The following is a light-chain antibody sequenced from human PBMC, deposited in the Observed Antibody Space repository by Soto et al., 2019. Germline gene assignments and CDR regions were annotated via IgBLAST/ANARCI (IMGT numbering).Light chain of an antibody. V-gene: IGKV3-15*01. CDR2: GAS. J-gene: IGKJ1*01. CDR1: QSVSSN. CDR3: QQYNNWPTA. Sequence: EIVMTQSPATLSVSPGERATLSCRASQSVSSNLAWYQQKPGQAPRLLIYGASTRATGIPARFSGCGSGTEFTLTISSLQSEDFAVYYCQQYNNWPTAFGQGTKV.